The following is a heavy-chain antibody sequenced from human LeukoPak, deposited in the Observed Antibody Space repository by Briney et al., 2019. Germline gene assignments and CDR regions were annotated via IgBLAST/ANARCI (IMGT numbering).Heavy chain of an antibody. J-gene: IGHJ4*02. CDR3: ARGGAGTLEAVD. Sequence: GSSVHVSCKACGGTFSNYAISGVRQAPGQGRDWMGGIIPIFGTANYAQKFQGRVTMTRDTSISTAYMELSSLTSDGTAVYYCARGGAGTLEAVDWGKGTLVTVSS. D-gene: IGHD6-19*01. CDR1: GGTFSNYA. V-gene: IGHV1-69*05. CDR2: IIPIFGTA.